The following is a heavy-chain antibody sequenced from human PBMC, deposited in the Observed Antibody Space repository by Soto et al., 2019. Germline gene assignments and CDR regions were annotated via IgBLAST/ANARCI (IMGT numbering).Heavy chain of an antibody. D-gene: IGHD4-4*01. V-gene: IGHV3-48*03. CDR3: ARGLGVTTGRFDP. J-gene: IGHJ5*02. CDR2: ISASGHTI. CDR1: GFTFSSYE. Sequence: EVQLVESGGGLVQPGGSLRLSCAASGFTFSSYEMNWVSRAPGRGLEWISHISASGHTIHYADSMKGRFTISRDNAKNSLYLQMNSLRADDTAVYYCARGLGVTTGRFDPWGQGTLVTVSS.